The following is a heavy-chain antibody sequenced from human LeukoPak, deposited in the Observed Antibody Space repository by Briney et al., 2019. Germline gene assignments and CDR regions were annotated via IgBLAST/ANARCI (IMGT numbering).Heavy chain of an antibody. CDR3: AKDHPTIVVVVAATHWFDP. V-gene: IGHV3-23*01. J-gene: IGHJ5*02. D-gene: IGHD2-15*01. CDR2: ISGSGGST. Sequence: GGSLRLSCAASGFTFSSYWMHWVRQAPGKGLEWVSAISGSGGSTYYADSVKGRFTISRDNSKNTLYLQMNSLRAEDTAVYYCAKDHPTIVVVVAATHWFDPWGQGTLVTVSS. CDR1: GFTFSSYW.